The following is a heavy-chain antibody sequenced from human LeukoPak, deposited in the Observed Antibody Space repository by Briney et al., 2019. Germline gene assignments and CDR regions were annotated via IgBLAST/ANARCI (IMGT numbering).Heavy chain of an antibody. V-gene: IGHV4-61*02. CDR2: IYTSGST. Sequence: SETLSLTCTVSGGSISSGSYYWSWIRQPAGKGLEWIGRIYTSGSTNYNPSLKSRVTISVDTSKNQFSLKLSSVTAADTAVYYCARTSKKYYYDSSGYYFDYWGQGTLVTVSS. CDR3: ARTSKKYYYDSSGYYFDY. J-gene: IGHJ4*02. CDR1: GGSISSGSYY. D-gene: IGHD3-22*01.